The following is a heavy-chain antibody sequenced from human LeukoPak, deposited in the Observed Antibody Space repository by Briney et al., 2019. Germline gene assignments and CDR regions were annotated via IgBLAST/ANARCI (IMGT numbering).Heavy chain of an antibody. Sequence: PSETLSLTCTVFGDSISSSGFYWGWIRQPPGKGLEWIGSMYYGGSTYHNPSLKSRVTMSVDTSKNQFSLKLSSVSAADTAVYYCARQWTKFDPWGQGTLVTVSS. CDR1: GDSISSSGFY. J-gene: IGHJ5*02. CDR3: ARQWTKFDP. CDR2: MYYGGST. D-gene: IGHD3/OR15-3a*01. V-gene: IGHV4-39*01.